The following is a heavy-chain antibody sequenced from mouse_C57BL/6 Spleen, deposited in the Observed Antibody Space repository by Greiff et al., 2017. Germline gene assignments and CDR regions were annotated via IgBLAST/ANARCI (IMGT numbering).Heavy chain of an antibody. D-gene: IGHD1-1*01. CDR2: IDPETGGA. CDR3: TRLLTSYYGSSYWYYEV. J-gene: IGHJ1*03. V-gene: IGHV1-15*01. CDR1: GDTFADYE. Sequence: VQLQQSGAELVRPGASVTLSCKASGDTFADYEMHWVKQTPVLGLECIGAIDPETGGAAYNQKFKGKAILTADKASSTAYMELRSLTSEDSAVYYCTRLLTSYYGSSYWYYEVRGTGTTATVS.